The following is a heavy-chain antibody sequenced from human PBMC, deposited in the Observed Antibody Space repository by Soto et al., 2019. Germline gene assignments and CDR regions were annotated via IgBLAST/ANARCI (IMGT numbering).Heavy chain of an antibody. CDR2: IYPGDSDT. V-gene: IGHV5-51*01. J-gene: IGHJ4*02. D-gene: IGHD3-22*01. CDR3: ARLASYYGSSTYPPD. CDR1: GYSFTNYW. Sequence: GESLKISCKGSGYSFTNYWIGWVRQMPGKGLEWMGIIYPGDSDTRYSPSFQGQVTISADKSISTASLQWSSLKASDTAMYYCARLASYYGSSTYPPDWGQGTLVTVSS.